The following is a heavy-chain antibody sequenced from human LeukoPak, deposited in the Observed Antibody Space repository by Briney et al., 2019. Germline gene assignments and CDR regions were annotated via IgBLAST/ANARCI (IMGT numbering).Heavy chain of an antibody. Sequence: GTSLRLSCVASGFSFSNHGMHWVRQAPGKGLEWVSVIASDGGAKFYADSVKGRFTLSRDNPKNMFFLQMNLLTVEDTAIYYCAREATRGQWYFDHWGQGTPVTVSS. CDR3: AREATRGQWYFDH. CDR2: IASDGGAK. V-gene: IGHV3-30*03. CDR1: GFSFSNHG. D-gene: IGHD6-19*01. J-gene: IGHJ4*02.